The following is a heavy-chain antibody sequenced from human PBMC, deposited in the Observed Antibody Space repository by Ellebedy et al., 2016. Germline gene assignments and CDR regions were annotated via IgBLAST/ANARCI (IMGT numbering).Heavy chain of an antibody. CDR2: ISYDGSNK. CDR3: AKGQSIAVAGTDY. V-gene: IGHV3-30*18. CDR1: GFTFSSYG. D-gene: IGHD6-19*01. Sequence: GGSLRLXXAASGFTFSSYGMHWVRQAPGKGLEWVAVISYDGSNKYYADSVKGRFTISRDNSKNTMYLQMNSLRAEDTAVYYCAKGQSIAVAGTDYWGQGTLVTVSS. J-gene: IGHJ4*02.